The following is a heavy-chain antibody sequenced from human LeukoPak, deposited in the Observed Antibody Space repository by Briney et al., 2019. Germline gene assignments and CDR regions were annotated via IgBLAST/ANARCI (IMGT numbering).Heavy chain of an antibody. Sequence: ASVKVSCKASGYTFTGYYMHWVRQAPGQGLEWMGWINPNSGGTNYAQKFQGRVTMTRDTSISTACMELSRLRSDDTAVYYCARDARSGYSYGPKVDYWGQGTLVTVSS. V-gene: IGHV1-2*02. J-gene: IGHJ4*02. CDR2: INPNSGGT. CDR1: GYTFTGYY. CDR3: ARDARSGYSYGPKVDY. D-gene: IGHD5-18*01.